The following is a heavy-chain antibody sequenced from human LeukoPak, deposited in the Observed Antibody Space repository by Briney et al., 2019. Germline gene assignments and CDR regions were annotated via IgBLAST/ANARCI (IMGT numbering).Heavy chain of an antibody. CDR2: ISGSGGST. J-gene: IGHJ4*02. V-gene: IGHV3-23*01. CDR3: AKGRGVTTASWFDY. D-gene: IGHD1-14*01. CDR1: GFTFSSYA. Sequence: PGGSLRLSCAASGFTFSSYAMSWVRQAPGKGLEWVSAISGSGGSTYYADSLKGRFTISRDNSKNTLYLQMNSLRAEDTAVYYCAKGRGVTTASWFDYWGQGTLVTVSS.